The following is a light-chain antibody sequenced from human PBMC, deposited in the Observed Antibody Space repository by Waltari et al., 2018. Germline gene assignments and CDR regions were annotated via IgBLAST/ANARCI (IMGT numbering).Light chain of an antibody. J-gene: IGKJ2*01. Sequence: DIQMTQSPSTLSASVGDRVTITCRASQRISSWLAWYQQKPGKAPNLLIYQASILESGVPSRFSGSGSETEVTLTINSLQPEDFATYYCQQYNTYSTFGQGTKQEIE. CDR2: QAS. V-gene: IGKV1-5*03. CDR1: QRISSW. CDR3: QQYNTYST.